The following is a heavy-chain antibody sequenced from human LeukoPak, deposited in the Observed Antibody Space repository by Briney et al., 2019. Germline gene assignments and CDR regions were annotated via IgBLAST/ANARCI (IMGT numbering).Heavy chain of an antibody. Sequence: GGSLRLSCAASGFTFRAHSVQGVREAPGKGVEGWAFTSYDGSKQYYGDSVKGRFTISRDNSKTTLYLQMSTLRAEDTAVYYCPRTLEMQYWFDPWGRGKLVTASS. J-gene: IGHJ5*02. CDR3: PRTLEMQYWFDP. D-gene: IGHD2/OR15-2a*01. CDR2: TSYDGSKQ. V-gene: IGHV3-30-3*01. CDR1: GFTFRAHS.